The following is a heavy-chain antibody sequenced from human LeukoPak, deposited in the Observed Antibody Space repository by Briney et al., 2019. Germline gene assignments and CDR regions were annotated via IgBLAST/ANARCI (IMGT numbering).Heavy chain of an antibody. J-gene: IGHJ3*02. CDR3: ARGKGIAAAGTGDAFDI. Sequence: PSETLSLTCTVSGGSISSYYWSWIRQPPGKGLEWIGYIYYSGSTNYNPSLKSRVTISVKTSENQFSLKLSSVTAADTAVYYCARGKGIAAAGTGDAFDIWGQGTMVTVSS. D-gene: IGHD6-13*01. CDR2: IYYSGST. V-gene: IGHV4-59*08. CDR1: GGSISSYY.